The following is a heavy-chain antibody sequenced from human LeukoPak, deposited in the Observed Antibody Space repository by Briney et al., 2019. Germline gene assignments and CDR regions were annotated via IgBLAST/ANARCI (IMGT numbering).Heavy chain of an antibody. J-gene: IGHJ4*02. CDR1: GFTFDDYA. CDR2: ISWNSGSI. D-gene: IGHD6-19*01. Sequence: GGSLRLSCAASGFTFDDYAMHWVRQAPGKGLEWVSGISWNSGSIGYADSVKGRFTISRDNAKNPLYLQMNSLRAEDTALYYCAKDFSPYSSGWCHWGQGTLVTVSS. CDR3: AKDFSPYSSGWCH. V-gene: IGHV3-9*01.